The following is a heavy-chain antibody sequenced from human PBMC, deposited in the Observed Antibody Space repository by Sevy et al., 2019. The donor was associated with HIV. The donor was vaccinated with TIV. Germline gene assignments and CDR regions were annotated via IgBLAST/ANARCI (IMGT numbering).Heavy chain of an antibody. J-gene: IGHJ4*02. CDR1: GFAFYEYS. V-gene: IGHV3-23*01. D-gene: IGHD3-10*02. CDR2: FSFGCGKI. CDR3: AREGCSRPHDY. Sequence: GGSLRLSCAASGFAFYEYSMSWIRQAPGKGLEWVATFSFGCGKINYADSVKGRFTTSRANSKISFYLQMDNLRFEDTALYYCAREGCSRPHDYWGQGTRVTVSS.